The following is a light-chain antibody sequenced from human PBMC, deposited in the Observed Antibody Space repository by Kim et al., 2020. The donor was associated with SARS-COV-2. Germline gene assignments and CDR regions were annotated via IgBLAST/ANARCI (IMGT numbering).Light chain of an antibody. CDR3: QQYDSAPPT. V-gene: IGKV1-27*01. CDR1: QGIRNF. J-gene: IGKJ1*01. CDR2: AGS. Sequence: GDRVTITCRASQGIRNFLVWYQQKPATAPKLLIFAGSSVQSGVPSRFSGSASGTDFTLTISSLQPEDVATYFCQQYDSAPPTFGQGTKVDIK.